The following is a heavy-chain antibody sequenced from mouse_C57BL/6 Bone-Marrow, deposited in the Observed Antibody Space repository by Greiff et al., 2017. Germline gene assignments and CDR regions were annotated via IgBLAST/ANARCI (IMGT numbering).Heavy chain of an antibody. CDR2: ISSGGSYT. Sequence: EVKLMESGGDLVKPGGSLKLSCAASGFTFSSYGMSWVRQTPDKRLEWVATISSGGSYTYYPDSVTGRFPISRYNAKNTLYLQMSSLKSEDTAMYYCARHIPHHYFVYAMDYWGQGTSVTVSS. J-gene: IGHJ4*01. CDR1: GFTFSSYG. CDR3: ARHIPHHYFVYAMDY. V-gene: IGHV5-6*01. D-gene: IGHD1-2*01.